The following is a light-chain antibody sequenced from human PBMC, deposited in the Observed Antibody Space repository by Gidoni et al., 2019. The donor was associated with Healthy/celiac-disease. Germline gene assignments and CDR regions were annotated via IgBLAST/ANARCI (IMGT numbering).Light chain of an antibody. CDR1: SSDVGSYNY. CDR2: DVT. CDR3: CSYAASYTRV. Sequence: QSALTQPRSVSGSPGQSVTISCTGTSSDVGSYNYVSWYQQHPGKAPKLMLYDVTKRPSGVPDRFSGSKSGNTASLTISGLQAEDEADYYCCSYAASYTRVFGGGTSLTVL. J-gene: IGLJ3*02. V-gene: IGLV2-11*01.